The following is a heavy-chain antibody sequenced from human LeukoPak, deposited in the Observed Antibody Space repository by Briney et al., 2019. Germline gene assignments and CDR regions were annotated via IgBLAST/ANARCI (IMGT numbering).Heavy chain of an antibody. CDR1: GFTFSSYA. D-gene: IGHD2-15*01. J-gene: IGHJ4*02. CDR2: ISYDGSNK. V-gene: IGHV3-30*04. Sequence: GGSLRLSCAASGFTFSSYAMHWVRQAPGKGLEWVAVISYDGSNKYYADSVKGRFTISRDNSKNTLYLQMNSLRAEDTAVYYCARDQRNCSGGSCYSSFDYWGQGTLVTVSS. CDR3: ARDQRNCSGGSCYSSFDY.